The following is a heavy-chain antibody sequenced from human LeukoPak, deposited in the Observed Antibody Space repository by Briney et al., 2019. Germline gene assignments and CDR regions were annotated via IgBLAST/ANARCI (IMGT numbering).Heavy chain of an antibody. CDR3: ARVHKEGGSYVSEREAFDI. J-gene: IGHJ3*02. Sequence: ASVKVSCKASGYTFTSYYMHWVRQAPGQGLEWVGIINPSGGSTSYAQKFQGRVTMTRDTSTSTVYMELSSLRSEDTAVYYCARVHKEGGSYVSEREAFDIWGQGTMVTVSS. D-gene: IGHD1-26*01. CDR2: INPSGGST. CDR1: GYTFTSYY. V-gene: IGHV1-46*01.